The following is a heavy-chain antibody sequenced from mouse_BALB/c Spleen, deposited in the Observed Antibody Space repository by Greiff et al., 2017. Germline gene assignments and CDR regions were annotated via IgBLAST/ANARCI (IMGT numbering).Heavy chain of an antibody. D-gene: IGHD1-1*01. CDR1: GYTFTNYW. CDR3: ARTSNYYGSSYNAMDY. CDR2: IYPGGGYT. V-gene: IGHV1-63*02. J-gene: IGHJ4*01. Sequence: QVHVKQSGAELVRPGTSVKMSCKAAGYTFTNYWIGWVKQRPGHGLEWIGDIYPGGGYTNYNEKFKGKATLTADTSSSTAYMQLSSLTSEDSAIYYCARTSNYYGSSYNAMDYWGQGTSVTVSS.